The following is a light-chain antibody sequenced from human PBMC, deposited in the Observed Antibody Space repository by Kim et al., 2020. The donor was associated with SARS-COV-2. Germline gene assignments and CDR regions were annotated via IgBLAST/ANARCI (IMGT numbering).Light chain of an antibody. CDR3: QQYYSSPWT. V-gene: IGKV4-1*01. J-gene: IGKJ1*01. CDR1: QGVLHTSHNKNY. CDR2: WAS. Sequence: ATINCNSSQGVLHTSHNKNYLAWYQQKPGQPPKLLIYWASTRESGVPDRFSGSGSGTDFTLIISSLQAEDMAVYYCQQYYSSPWTFGQGTKVDI.